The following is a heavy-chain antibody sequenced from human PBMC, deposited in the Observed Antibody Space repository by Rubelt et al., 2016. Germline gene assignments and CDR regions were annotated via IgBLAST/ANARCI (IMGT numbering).Heavy chain of an antibody. V-gene: IGHV3-23*01. J-gene: IGHJ3*02. CDR3: VARDDAFDI. Sequence: RGGLEWVSAISGSGGSTYYADSVKGRFTISRDNSKNTLYLQMNSLRAEDTAVYYCVARDDAFDIWGQGTMVTVSS. CDR2: ISGSGGST.